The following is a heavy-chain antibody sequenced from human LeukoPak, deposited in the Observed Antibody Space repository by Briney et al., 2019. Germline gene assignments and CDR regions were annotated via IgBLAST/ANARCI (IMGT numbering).Heavy chain of an antibody. CDR1: GGSISSYY. D-gene: IGHD3-10*01. CDR3: ARGTSMVRGILMGWFDP. V-gene: IGHV4-59*01. J-gene: IGHJ5*02. Sequence: SETLSLTCTVSGGSISSYYWSWIRQPPGKGLEWIGYIYYSGSTNYNPSLKSRVTISVDTSKNQFSLKLSSVTAADTAVYYCARGTSMVRGILMGWFDPWGQGTLVTVSS. CDR2: IYYSGST.